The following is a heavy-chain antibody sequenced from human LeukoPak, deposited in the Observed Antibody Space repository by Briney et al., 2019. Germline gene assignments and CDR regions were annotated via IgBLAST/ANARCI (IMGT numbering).Heavy chain of an antibody. Sequence: SVKVSCKASGGTFSSYAISWVRQAPGQGLEWMGRIIPIFGIANYAQRFQGRVTITADKSTSTAYMELSSLRSEDTAVYYCARYYYDSSGFSQTFFDCWGQGTLVTVSS. CDR2: IIPIFGIA. CDR1: GGTFSSYA. V-gene: IGHV1-69*04. J-gene: IGHJ4*02. D-gene: IGHD3-22*01. CDR3: ARYYYDSSGFSQTFFDC.